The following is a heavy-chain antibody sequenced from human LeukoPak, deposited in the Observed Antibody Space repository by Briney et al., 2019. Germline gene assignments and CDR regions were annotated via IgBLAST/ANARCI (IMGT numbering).Heavy chain of an antibody. J-gene: IGHJ4*02. CDR3: ARYGVSSSTSYIDF. Sequence: GGSLKLSCAASGFSFSTYAMNWVRQAPGEGLKWVSCITSDSAYIYYADSVKGRFTISRDNAKNSLYLQMNSLRAEDTAVYYCARYGVSSSTSYIDFWGQGTLVTVSS. D-gene: IGHD2-2*01. CDR2: ITSDSAYI. CDR1: GFSFSTYA. V-gene: IGHV3-21*01.